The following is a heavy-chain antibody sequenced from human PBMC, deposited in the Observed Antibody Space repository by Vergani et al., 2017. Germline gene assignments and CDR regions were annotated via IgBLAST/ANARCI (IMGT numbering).Heavy chain of an antibody. CDR3: ARGQQLVLSSWFDP. CDR2: ISAYNGNT. Sequence: QVQLVQSGAEVKKPGASVKVSCKASGYTFTSYGISWVRQAPGQGLEWMGWISAYNGNTNYAQKFQGRVTITADESTSTAYMELSSLRSEDTAVYYCARGQQLVLSSWFDPWGQGTLVTVSS. J-gene: IGHJ5*02. D-gene: IGHD6-13*01. V-gene: IGHV1-18*04. CDR1: GYTFTSYG.